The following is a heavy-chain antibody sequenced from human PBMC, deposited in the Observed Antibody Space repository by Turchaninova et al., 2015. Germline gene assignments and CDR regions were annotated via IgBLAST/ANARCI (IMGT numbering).Heavy chain of an antibody. J-gene: IGHJ5*02. Sequence: EEQLVESGGGLVHPGGSLRLSCEASGFTFSNFALSGVRQAPGKGLAWVASFGRCGGRQVEDAVKGRLPVSRAHAQNWLFLQRNNLGTDETAVYYVARYSGFDPQEWFFKTWGGGTLVTVSS. D-gene: IGHD5-12*01. CDR1: GFTFSNFA. CDR2: SFGRCGGR. V-gene: IGHV3-23*04. CDR3: ARYSGFDPQEWFFKT.